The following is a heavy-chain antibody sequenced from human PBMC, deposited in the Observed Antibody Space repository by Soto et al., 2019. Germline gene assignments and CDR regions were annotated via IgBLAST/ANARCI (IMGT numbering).Heavy chain of an antibody. CDR3: ARDLGFPVTGTTAIGYGMDG. CDR2: IIPIFGTA. J-gene: IGHJ6*02. Sequence: SVKVSCKASGGTFSSYAIGWVRQAPGQGLEWMGGIIPIFGTANYAQKFQGRVPITADESTSTAYMELSSLRSEDTAVYYCARDLGFPVTGTTAIGYGMDGWGQGTTVTVSS. CDR1: GGTFSSYA. D-gene: IGHD1-20*01. V-gene: IGHV1-69*13.